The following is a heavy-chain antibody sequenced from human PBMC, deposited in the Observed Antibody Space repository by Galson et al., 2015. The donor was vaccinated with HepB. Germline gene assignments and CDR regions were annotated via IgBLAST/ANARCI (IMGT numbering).Heavy chain of an antibody. Sequence: CAISGDSVTSNSAVWNWIRQSPSRDLEWLGRTYFRAKWHTDYEISVKSRININADISQNQFSLQLSSVTSDDTAVYYCAYGSDVWGRGNTVIVSS. CDR2: TYFRAKWHT. CDR3: AYGSDV. CDR1: GDSVTSNSAV. J-gene: IGHJ6*02. V-gene: IGHV6-1*01. D-gene: IGHD4-17*01.